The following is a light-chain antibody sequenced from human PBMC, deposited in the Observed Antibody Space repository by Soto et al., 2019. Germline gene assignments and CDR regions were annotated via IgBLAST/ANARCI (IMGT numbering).Light chain of an antibody. J-gene: IGLJ3*02. CDR2: EGS. V-gene: IGLV2-23*01. Sequence: QSALTQPASVSGSPGQSITISCTGTSSDVGSYNLVSWCKQHPGKAPKLMIYEGSKRPSGVSNRFSGSKSGNTASLTISGLQAEDEADYYCCSYAGSGTWVFGGGTKVTVL. CDR3: CSYAGSGTWV. CDR1: SSDVGSYNL.